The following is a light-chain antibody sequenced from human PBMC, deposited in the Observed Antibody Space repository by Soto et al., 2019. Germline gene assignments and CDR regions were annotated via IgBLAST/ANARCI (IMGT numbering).Light chain of an antibody. CDR1: QSVGSS. CDR3: QQYAKWPWT. Sequence: EIVMTQSPASLSVSPGERATLSCRASQSVGSSLAWYQQKRGQAPRLLIFGASTRATGIPARFSGSGSGTEFTLTISSLQSEDFAVYYCQQYAKWPWTFGQGTKVDIK. J-gene: IGKJ1*01. V-gene: IGKV3-15*01. CDR2: GAS.